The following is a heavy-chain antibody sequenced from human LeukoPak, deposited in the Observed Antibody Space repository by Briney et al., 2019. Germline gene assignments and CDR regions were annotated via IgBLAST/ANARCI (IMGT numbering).Heavy chain of an antibody. CDR3: ARKLGYDILTGYLYYFDY. J-gene: IGHJ4*02. V-gene: IGHV1-18*01. CDR2: ISAYNGNT. D-gene: IGHD3-9*01. CDR1: GYSFSTYG. Sequence: GASVKVSCKASGYSFSTYGISWVRQAPGQGLEWMGWISAYNGNTNYAQKLQGRVTMTTDTSTSTAYMELRSLRSDDTAVYYCARKLGYDILTGYLYYFDYWGQGTLVTVSS.